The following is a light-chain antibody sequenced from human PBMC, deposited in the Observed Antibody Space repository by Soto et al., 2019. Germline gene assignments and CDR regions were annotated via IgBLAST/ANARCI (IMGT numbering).Light chain of an antibody. CDR1: RTNIRAGYE. J-gene: IGLJ3*02. Sequence: QSVLTQPPSVSGAPGQRVTISCTGGRTNIRAGYEVHWYEHLPGTAPKLLMYGVSNRPSGVPDRFSGSRSGTSASLAITGLQAEDEADYYCQSFDSSLSNSWVFGGGTKLTVL. V-gene: IGLV1-40*01. CDR3: QSFDSSLSNSWV. CDR2: GVS.